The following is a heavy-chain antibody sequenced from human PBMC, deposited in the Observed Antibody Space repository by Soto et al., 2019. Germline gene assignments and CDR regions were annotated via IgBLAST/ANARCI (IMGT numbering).Heavy chain of an antibody. J-gene: IGHJ4*02. CDR2: IIPAFGTA. CDR1: GGTFNSYL. CDR3: ARGLDQPPVGLYFDT. V-gene: IGHV1-69*06. D-gene: IGHD2-2*01. Sequence: QVQLVQSGAEVKNPGSSVEVSCKPSGGTFNSYLIDWVRQAPGQGLEWMGGIIPAFGTAKYAQKFQGRVTITADKSTTTAYMELRTLTSEDTAVYYCARGLDQPPVGLYFDTWGQGTLVTVSS.